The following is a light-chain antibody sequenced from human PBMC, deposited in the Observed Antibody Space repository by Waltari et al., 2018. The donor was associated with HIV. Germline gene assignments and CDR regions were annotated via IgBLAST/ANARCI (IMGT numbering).Light chain of an antibody. CDR2: DDN. V-gene: IGLV1-51*01. CDR3: VTWDHSLGAVV. J-gene: IGLJ3*02. Sequence: QSVLTQPPSVSAAPGQKVTISCFGSTSNIGSRSVSWYQRLPGTAPKLLIYDDNERPSGIPDQFSASRSGTSATLGIAGLQTGDEADYYCVTWDHSLGAVVFGGGTKLTVL. CDR1: TSNIGSRS.